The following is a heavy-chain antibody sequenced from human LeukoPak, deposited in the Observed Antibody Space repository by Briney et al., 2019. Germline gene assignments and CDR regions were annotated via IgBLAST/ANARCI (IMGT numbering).Heavy chain of an antibody. CDR2: ISYDGSNK. V-gene: IGHV3-30*18. J-gene: IGHJ4*02. CDR3: AKDGSQLVEGYFDY. D-gene: IGHD1-26*01. Sequence: HPGGSLRLSCAASGFTFSSYGMHWVRQAPGKGLEWVAVISYDGSNKYYADSVKGRFTISRDNSKNTLYLQMNSLRAEDTAVYYCAKDGSQLVEGYFDYWGQGTLVTVSS. CDR1: GFTFSSYG.